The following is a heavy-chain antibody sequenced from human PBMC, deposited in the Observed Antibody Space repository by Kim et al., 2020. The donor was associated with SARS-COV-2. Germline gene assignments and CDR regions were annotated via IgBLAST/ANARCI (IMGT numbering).Heavy chain of an antibody. Sequence: KGRLTIARDNAKNSLYLQMNSLRAEDTAVYYCARLRYTKGTEMAWFDPWGQGTLVTVSS. CDR3: ARLRYTKGTEMAWFDP. D-gene: IGHD3-16*02. J-gene: IGHJ5*02. V-gene: IGHV3-11*06.